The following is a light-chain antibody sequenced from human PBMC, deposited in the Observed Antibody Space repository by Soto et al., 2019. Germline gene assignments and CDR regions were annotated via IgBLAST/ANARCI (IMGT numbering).Light chain of an antibody. J-gene: IGLJ1*01. V-gene: IGLV2-8*01. CDR3: SSYAGINNLGV. CDR2: EVN. CDR1: SSDVGGYKY. Sequence: QSALTQPPSASGSPALSVTISCTGTSSDVGGYKYVSWYQQHPGKAPKLMIFEVNKRPSGVPDRFSGSKSGNTASLTVSGLQAEDEADYYCSSYAGINNLGVFGTGTKLTVL.